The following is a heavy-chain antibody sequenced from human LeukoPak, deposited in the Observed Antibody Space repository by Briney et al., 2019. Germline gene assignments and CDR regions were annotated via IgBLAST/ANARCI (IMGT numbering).Heavy chain of an antibody. D-gene: IGHD2-21*02. CDR2: IYTSGST. V-gene: IGHV4-61*02. CDR3: ARGDFQQSVINWFDS. CDR1: GYSISSGYY. Sequence: PSETLSLTCTVSGYSISSGYYWSWIRQPAGKGLEWIGRIYTSGSTNYNPSLKSRVTISVDTSKNQFSLKLSSVTAADTAVYYCARGDFQQSVINWFDSWGQGTLVTVSS. J-gene: IGHJ5*01.